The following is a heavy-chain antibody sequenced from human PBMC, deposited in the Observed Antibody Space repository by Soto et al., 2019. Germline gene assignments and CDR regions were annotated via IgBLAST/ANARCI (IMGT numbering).Heavy chain of an antibody. D-gene: IGHD1-7*01. J-gene: IGHJ3*01. CDR2: VDPSRGSA. Sequence: QAQLLQSGAEVKKPGASVKVSCKASGYTFINYFIHWVRQAPGQRLEWIGIVDPSRGSADYAQKFQGRVTMTTDVATRTVFMDLSSLRSEDTAVYYFARTLIGNTVDLWGQGTTVIVSS. CDR1: GYTFINYF. V-gene: IGHV1-46*01. CDR3: ARTLIGNTVDL.